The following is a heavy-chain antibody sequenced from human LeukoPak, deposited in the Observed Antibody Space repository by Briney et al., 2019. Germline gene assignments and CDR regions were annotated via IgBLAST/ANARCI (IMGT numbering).Heavy chain of an antibody. CDR3: ARGEIIAGD. CDR1: GFIFNNYG. Sequence: PGGSLRLACAASGFIFNNYGMHWVRQAPGKGLEWVAVISHEESNKFYADSVRGRFTVSRDNSKNTLYLQMNSLRAEDTAVYYCARGEIIAGDWGQGTLVTVSS. V-gene: IGHV3-30*03. D-gene: IGHD6-13*01. CDR2: ISHEESNK. J-gene: IGHJ4*02.